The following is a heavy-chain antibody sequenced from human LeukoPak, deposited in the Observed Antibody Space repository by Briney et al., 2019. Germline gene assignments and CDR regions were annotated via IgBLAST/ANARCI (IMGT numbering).Heavy chain of an antibody. CDR2: ISYDGSNK. V-gene: IGHV3-30*18. D-gene: IGHD5-18*01. Sequence: PGRSLRLSCAASGFTFSSYGMHWVRQAPGKGLEWVAVISYDGSNKYYADSVKGRFTISRDNSKNTLYLQMNSLRAEDTAVYYCAKELYSYGTATRGYFDYWGQGTLVTVSS. CDR1: GFTFSSYG. CDR3: AKELYSYGTATRGYFDY. J-gene: IGHJ4*02.